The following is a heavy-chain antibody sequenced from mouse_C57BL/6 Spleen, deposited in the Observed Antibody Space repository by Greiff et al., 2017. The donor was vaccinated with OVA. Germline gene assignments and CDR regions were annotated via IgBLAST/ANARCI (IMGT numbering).Heavy chain of an antibody. CDR3: ARNYYGSRVYVDV. J-gene: IGHJ1*03. V-gene: IGHV5-17*01. CDR1: GFTFSDSG. Sequence: EVKLVESGGGLVKPGGSLKLSCAASGFTFSDSGMHWVRQAPEKGLEWVAYISSGSSTIYYADTVKGRFTISRDNAKNTLFLQMTSLRSEDTAMYYCARNYYGSRVYVDVWGTGTTVTVSA. D-gene: IGHD1-1*01. CDR2: ISSGSSTI.